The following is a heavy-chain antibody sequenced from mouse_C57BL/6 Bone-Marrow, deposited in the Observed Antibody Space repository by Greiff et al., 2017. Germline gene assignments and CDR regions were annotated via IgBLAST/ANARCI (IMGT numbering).Heavy chain of an antibody. D-gene: IGHD1-1*01. J-gene: IGHJ1*03. CDR3: SRLKFDGSSGDWYFDV. V-gene: IGHV1-85*01. CDR1: GYTFTSYD. Sequence: VQLQQSGPELVKPGASVKLSCKASGYTFTSYDINWVKQRPGQGLEWIGWIYPRGGSTKYNEKFKGKATLTVDTDSSTAYMELHSLTSEDSSVCFWSRLKFDGSSGDWYFDVWGTGTTVTVSS. CDR2: IYPRGGST.